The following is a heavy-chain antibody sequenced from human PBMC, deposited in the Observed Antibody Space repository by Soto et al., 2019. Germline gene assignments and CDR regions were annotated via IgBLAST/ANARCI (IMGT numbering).Heavy chain of an antibody. V-gene: IGHV1-3*01. CDR3: ARDGVYAVGAPFDY. CDR1: GYTFTSYA. D-gene: IGHD1-26*01. CDR2: INAGNGNT. Sequence: ASVKVSCKASGYTFTSYAMHWVRQAPGQRLEWMGWINAGNGNTKYSQKFQGRVTITRNTSASTDYMELSRRRSEDTVVYYWARDGVYAVGAPFDYWGQGTLVTVSS. J-gene: IGHJ4*02.